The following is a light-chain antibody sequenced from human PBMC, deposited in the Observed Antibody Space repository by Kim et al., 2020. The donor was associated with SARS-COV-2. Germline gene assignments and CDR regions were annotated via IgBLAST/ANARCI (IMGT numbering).Light chain of an antibody. Sequence: KVTISCSGSSSNIGNNYVSWYQQLPGTAPKLLIYDNNKRPSGIPDRFSGSKSGTSATLGITGLQTGDEADYYCGTWDNSLSAGYVFGTGTQLTVL. CDR3: GTWDNSLSAGYV. CDR2: DNN. CDR1: SSNIGNNY. J-gene: IGLJ1*01. V-gene: IGLV1-51*01.